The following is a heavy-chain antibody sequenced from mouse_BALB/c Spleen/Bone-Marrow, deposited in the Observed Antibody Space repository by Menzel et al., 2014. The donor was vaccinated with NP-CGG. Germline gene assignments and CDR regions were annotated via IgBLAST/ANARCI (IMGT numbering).Heavy chain of an antibody. V-gene: IGHV7-3*02. Sequence: DVKLQESGGGLVQPGGSLRLSCATSGFTFTDNYMTWVRQPPGKALEWLGFIRNKANGYTTEYSASVKGRSTISRDNSQSILYLQMNTLRAEDSATYYCARDSDWFAYWGQGTLVTVSA. CDR3: ARDSDWFAY. CDR2: IRNKANGYTT. CDR1: GFTFTDNY. J-gene: IGHJ3*01.